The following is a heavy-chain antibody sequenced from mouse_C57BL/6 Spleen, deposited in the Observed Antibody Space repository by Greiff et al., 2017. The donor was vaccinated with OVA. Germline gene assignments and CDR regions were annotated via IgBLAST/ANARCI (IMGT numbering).Heavy chain of an antibody. CDR2: IDPSDSYT. J-gene: IGHJ2*01. Sequence: QVQLQQPGAELVKPGASVKLSCKASGYTFTSYWMQWVKQRPGQGLEWIGEIDPSDSYTNYNQKFKGKATLTVDTSSSTAYMQLSSLTSEDSAVYYCARGSKSFDYWGQGTTLTVSS. CDR3: ARGSKSFDY. CDR1: GYTFTSYW. V-gene: IGHV1-50*01. D-gene: IGHD2-5*01.